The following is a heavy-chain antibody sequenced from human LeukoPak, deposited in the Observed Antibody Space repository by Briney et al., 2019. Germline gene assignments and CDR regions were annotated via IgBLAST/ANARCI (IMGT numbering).Heavy chain of an antibody. J-gene: IGHJ4*02. V-gene: IGHV4-4*07. CDR3: ATMFGESSDFDH. Sequence: SETLSLTCVVSGGSISAYYWSWIRQPAGKGLEWIGRLHSSGETTSNPSLMSRATMSLDTSRNHFSLNLTSVTAADTAIYYCATMFGESSDFDHWGQGTLVTVSS. CDR2: LHSSGET. D-gene: IGHD3-10*02. CDR1: GGSISAYY.